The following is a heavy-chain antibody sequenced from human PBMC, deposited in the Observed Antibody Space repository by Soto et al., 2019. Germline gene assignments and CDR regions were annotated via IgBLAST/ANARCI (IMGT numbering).Heavy chain of an antibody. D-gene: IGHD2-2*01. Sequence: GGSLRLSCAASGFTFSSYAMSWVRQAPGKGLEWVSAISGSGGSTYYADSVKGRFTISRDNSKNTLYLQMNSLRAEDTAVYYCAKGVVPAANSYYYYGMDVWGQGTTVTVSS. CDR2: ISGSGGST. J-gene: IGHJ6*02. V-gene: IGHV3-23*01. CDR1: GFTFSSYA. CDR3: AKGVVPAANSYYYYGMDV.